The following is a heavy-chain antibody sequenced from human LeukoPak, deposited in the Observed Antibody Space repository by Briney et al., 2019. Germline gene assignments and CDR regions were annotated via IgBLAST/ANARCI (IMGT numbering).Heavy chain of an antibody. CDR1: GFTFSSYG. Sequence: GGSLRLSCAASGFTFSSYGMQWVRQAPGKGREWVAVIWYDGSNKYYADSVKGRFTISRDNSKNTLYLQMNSLRAEDTAVYYCAKRPYYYYYMDVRGKGTTVTVSS. V-gene: IGHV3-33*06. CDR2: IWYDGSNK. J-gene: IGHJ6*03. CDR3: AKRPYYYYYMDV.